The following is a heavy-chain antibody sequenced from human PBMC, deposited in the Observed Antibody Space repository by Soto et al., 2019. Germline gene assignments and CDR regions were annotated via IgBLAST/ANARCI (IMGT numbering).Heavy chain of an antibody. CDR1: GYTFTSYG. CDR3: ARDVWLGDDEYSSSSVAFDI. D-gene: IGHD6-6*01. CDR2: ISAYNGNT. V-gene: IGHV1-18*04. J-gene: IGHJ3*02. Sequence: ASVKVSCKASGYTFTSYGISWVRQAPGQRLEWMGWISAYNGNTNYAQKLQGRVTMTTDTSTSTAYMELRSLRSDDTAVYYCARDVWLGDDEYSSSSVAFDIWGQGTMVTVSS.